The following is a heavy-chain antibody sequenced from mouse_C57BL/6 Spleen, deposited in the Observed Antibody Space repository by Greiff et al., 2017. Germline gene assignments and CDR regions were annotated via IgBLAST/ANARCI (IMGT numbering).Heavy chain of an antibody. CDR1: GYAFSSSW. CDR2: IYPGDGDT. Sequence: QVHVKQSGPELVKPGASVKISCKASGYAFSSSWMNWVKQRPGKGLEWIGRIYPGDGDTNYNGKFKGKATLTADKSSSTAYMHRSSLTSEDSAVYFCAREGTSQAPFFDYWGQGTTLTVSS. J-gene: IGHJ2*01. V-gene: IGHV1-82*01. D-gene: IGHD3-2*02. CDR3: AREGTSQAPFFDY.